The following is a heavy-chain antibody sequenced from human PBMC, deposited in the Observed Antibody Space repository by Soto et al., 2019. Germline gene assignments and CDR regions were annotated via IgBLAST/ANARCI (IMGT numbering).Heavy chain of an antibody. V-gene: IGHV5-51*01. CDR2: IYPGDSDT. D-gene: IGHD3-16*01. CDR1: RYSFTSYW. J-gene: IGHJ4*02. CDR3: ARLMITFGGVTDYFDY. Sequence: ESLKISCKGSRYSFTSYWIGWVRQMPGKGLEWMGIIYPGDSDTRYSPSFQGQVTISADKSISTAYLQWSSLKASDTAMYYCARLMITFGGVTDYFDYWGQGTLVTVSS.